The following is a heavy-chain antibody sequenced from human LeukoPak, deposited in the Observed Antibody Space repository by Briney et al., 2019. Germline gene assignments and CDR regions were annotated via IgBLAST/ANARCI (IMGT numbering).Heavy chain of an antibody. D-gene: IGHD3-10*01. V-gene: IGHV4-4*02. CDR2: IYHSGNF. J-gene: IGHJ4*02. CDR3: VRDRASPF. Sequence: PSETLSLTCSVSGASISTNNWWSWVRQPPGKGLEWPGEIYHSGNFKYNPSLKGRLTISVDRSKNQFSLTLTSVTAADTAVYYCVRDRASPFWGPGTLVTVSS. CDR1: GASISTNNW.